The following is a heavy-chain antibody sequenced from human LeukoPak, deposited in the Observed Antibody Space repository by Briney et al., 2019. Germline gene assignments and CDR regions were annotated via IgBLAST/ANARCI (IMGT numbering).Heavy chain of an antibody. D-gene: IGHD2-8*02. Sequence: SVKVSCKASGGTFSSYAISWVRQAPGQGLEWMGGIIPIFGTANYAQKFQGRVTVTADESTSTAYMELSSLRSEDTAVYYCAREELYGFRNRGPLGYWGQGTLVTVSS. CDR2: IIPIFGTA. V-gene: IGHV1-69*13. CDR1: GGTFSSYA. CDR3: AREELYGFRNRGPLGY. J-gene: IGHJ4*02.